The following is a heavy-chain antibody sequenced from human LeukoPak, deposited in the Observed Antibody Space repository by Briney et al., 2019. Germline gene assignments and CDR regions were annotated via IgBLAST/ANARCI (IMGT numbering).Heavy chain of an antibody. Sequence: SETLSLTCTVSGGSISSGDYYWSWIRQPPGKGLERIGYIYYSGSTYYNPSLKSRVTISVDTSKNQFSLKLSSMTAADTAVYYCARVPLPAAIFDWFDPWGQGTLVTVSS. CDR3: ARVPLPAAIFDWFDP. CDR2: IYYSGST. CDR1: GGSISSGDYY. J-gene: IGHJ5*02. D-gene: IGHD2-2*01. V-gene: IGHV4-30-4*08.